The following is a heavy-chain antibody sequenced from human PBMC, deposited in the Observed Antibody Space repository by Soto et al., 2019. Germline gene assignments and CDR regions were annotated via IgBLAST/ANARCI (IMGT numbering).Heavy chain of an antibody. V-gene: IGHV4-30-2*01. CDR1: GGPISSGGYS. J-gene: IGHJ3*02. Sequence: SETLSLTCAVSGGPISSGGYSWSWIRQPPGKGLEWIGYIYRSGSTYYNPSLKSRVTISVDRSKNQFSLKLSSVTAADTAVYYCASRLEMATDGDAFDIWGQGTMVTVSS. CDR2: IYRSGST. D-gene: IGHD5-12*01. CDR3: ASRLEMATDGDAFDI.